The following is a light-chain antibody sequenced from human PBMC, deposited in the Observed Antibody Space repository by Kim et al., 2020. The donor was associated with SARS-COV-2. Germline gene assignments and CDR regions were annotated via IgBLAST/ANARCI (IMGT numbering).Light chain of an antibody. CDR2: GKN. CDR3: NSRDSSGNL. CDR1: SLRSYY. Sequence: SSELTQDPAVSVALGQTVRITCQGDSLRSYYASWYQQKPGQAPVLVIYGKNNRPSGIPDRFSGSSSGNTASLTITGAQAEDEADYYCNSRDSSGNLFSGGTQLTVL. J-gene: IGLJ3*02. V-gene: IGLV3-19*01.